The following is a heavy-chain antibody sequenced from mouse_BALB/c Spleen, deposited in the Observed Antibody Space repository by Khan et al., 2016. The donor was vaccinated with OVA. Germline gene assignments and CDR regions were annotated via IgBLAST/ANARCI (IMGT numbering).Heavy chain of an antibody. CDR2: ISYSGNT. CDR3: ARKDYYDYDPFPY. D-gene: IGHD2-4*01. Sequence: EVQLQESGPGLVKPSQSLSLTCTVTGYSITSEFAWNWIRQFPGNKLEWMGYISYSGNTRYNPSLKSLISITRDTSRNQFFLQLNSVTTEDTATYYWARKDYYDYDPFPYGGQGTLVTVSA. V-gene: IGHV3-2*02. CDR1: GYSITSEFA. J-gene: IGHJ3*01.